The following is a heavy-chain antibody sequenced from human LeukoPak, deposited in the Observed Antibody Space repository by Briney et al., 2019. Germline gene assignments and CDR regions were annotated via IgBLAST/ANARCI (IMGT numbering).Heavy chain of an antibody. CDR3: ARGRYSRDLWY. Sequence: GGSLRLSCAASGFTFSSYGMNRVPQAPGKGLEWVSYISDSAGIKTYADSVKGRFTISRDNDKNTLSLQMNSLRAEDTAVYYCARGRYSRDLWYWGQGALVTVSS. J-gene: IGHJ4*02. CDR2: ISDSAGIK. CDR1: GFTFSSYG. D-gene: IGHD1-26*01. V-gene: IGHV3-48*03.